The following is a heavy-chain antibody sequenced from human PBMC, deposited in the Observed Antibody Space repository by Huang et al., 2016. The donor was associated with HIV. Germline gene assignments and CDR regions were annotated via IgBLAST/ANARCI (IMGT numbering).Heavy chain of an antibody. D-gene: IGHD3-3*01. CDR2: SRYDGNKK. CDR1: GFILASYG. J-gene: IGHJ6*03. CDR3: AKDSPTDDYFYMDA. V-gene: IGHV3-30*02. Sequence: QVQLVESGGGVVQPGGSRRLSCTASGFILASYGMHWVRQAQGKVVGVVAVSRYDGNKKLYANSVKGRFTISRYDAKNTVYLQMNSLKGEDTAVYYCAKDSPTDDYFYMDAWGKGATVSVYS.